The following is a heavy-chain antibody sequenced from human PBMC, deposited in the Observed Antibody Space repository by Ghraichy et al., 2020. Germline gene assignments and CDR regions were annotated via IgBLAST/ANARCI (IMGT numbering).Heavy chain of an antibody. Sequence: SETLSLTCVVYGGSFSGYYWSWIRQPPGKGLEWIGEINHSGSTNYNPSLKSRVTISVDTSKNQFSLKLSSVTAADTAVYYCARRKGWLRLSWFDPWGQGTLVTVSS. J-gene: IGHJ5*02. CDR1: GGSFSGYY. V-gene: IGHV4-34*01. CDR2: INHSGST. D-gene: IGHD5-12*01. CDR3: ARRKGWLRLSWFDP.